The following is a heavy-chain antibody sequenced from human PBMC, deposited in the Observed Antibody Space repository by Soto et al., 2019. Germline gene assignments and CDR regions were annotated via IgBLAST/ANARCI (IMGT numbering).Heavy chain of an antibody. D-gene: IGHD3-3*01. V-gene: IGHV4-30-4*01. J-gene: IGHJ5*02. CDR1: GGSTRSGDCY. CDR3: ARGRFLEWLLSGWFDP. Sequence: PSETQSLTCTVSGGSTRSGDCYWSWIRQPPGKGLEWIGYIFYSGSTYYNPSLKSRVTISVDTSKNQFSLKLTSVTAADTAVYYCARGRFLEWLLSGWFDPWGQGTLVTVSS. CDR2: IFYSGST.